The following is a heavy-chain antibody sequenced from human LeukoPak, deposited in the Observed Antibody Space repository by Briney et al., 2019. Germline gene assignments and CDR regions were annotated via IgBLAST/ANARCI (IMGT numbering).Heavy chain of an antibody. J-gene: IGHJ4*02. D-gene: IGHD5-18*01. V-gene: IGHV4-59*01. CDR2: IHYSGST. Sequence: SETLSLTCTVSGFSISSYYWSWIRQPPGKGLEWIGYIHYSGSTNYNPSLKSRVTISVDTSKNQFSLKLSSVTAADTAVYYCERGWRRYSYGYDYWGQGTLVTVSS. CDR3: ERGWRRYSYGYDY. CDR1: GFSISSYY.